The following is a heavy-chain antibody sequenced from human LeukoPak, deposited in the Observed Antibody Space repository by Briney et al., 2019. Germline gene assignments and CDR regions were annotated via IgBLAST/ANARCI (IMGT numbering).Heavy chain of an antibody. CDR1: GGTFSSYA. Sequence: SVKVSCKASGGTFSSYAISWVRLAPGLGLEWMGRIIPIFGTANYAQKFQGRVTITTDESTSTAYMELSSLRSEDTAVYYCAREPYGGNPNFDYWGQGTLVTVSS. CDR2: IIPIFGTA. CDR3: AREPYGGNPNFDY. D-gene: IGHD4-23*01. V-gene: IGHV1-69*05. J-gene: IGHJ4*02.